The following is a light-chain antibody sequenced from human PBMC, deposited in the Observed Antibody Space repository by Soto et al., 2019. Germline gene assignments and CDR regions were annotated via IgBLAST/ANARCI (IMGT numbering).Light chain of an antibody. J-gene: IGKJ1*01. CDR1: QSISSW. CDR2: DAS. CDR3: EQYNSYSWT. Sequence: DIQMTQSPSTLSASVGDRVTITCRASQSISSWLAWYQQKPGKATKLLIYDASSLESGVPSRFSGSGSGTEFTLTTSSLQPDDFATYYCEQYNSYSWTFGQGTKVEIK. V-gene: IGKV1-5*01.